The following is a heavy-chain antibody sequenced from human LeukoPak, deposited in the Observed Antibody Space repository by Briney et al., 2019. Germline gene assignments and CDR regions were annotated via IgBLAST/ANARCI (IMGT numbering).Heavy chain of an antibody. CDR2: ISYDGSNK. D-gene: IGHD6-13*01. CDR3: AKDSSSWLDYYYYGMDV. Sequence: PGGSLRLSCAASGFTFSSYGMHWVREAPGKGLEWVAVISYDGSNKYYADSVKGRFTISRDNSKNTLYLQMNSLRAEDTAVYYCAKDSSSWLDYYYYGMDVWGQGTTVTVSS. J-gene: IGHJ6*02. V-gene: IGHV3-30*18. CDR1: GFTFSSYG.